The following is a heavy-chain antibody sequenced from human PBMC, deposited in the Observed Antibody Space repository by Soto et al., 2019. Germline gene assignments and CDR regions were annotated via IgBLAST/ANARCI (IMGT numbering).Heavy chain of an antibody. V-gene: IGHV4-30-2*01. CDR2: IYHSGGT. CDR1: GGSISSGGYS. D-gene: IGHD2-2*01. Sequence: SETLSLTCAVSGGSISSGGYSWSWIRQPPGKGLEWIGYIYHSGGTYYNPSLKSRVTISVDRSKNQFSLKLSSVTAADTAVYYCARESEYCSSTSCTNWFDPWGQGTLVTVSS. CDR3: ARESEYCSSTSCTNWFDP. J-gene: IGHJ5*02.